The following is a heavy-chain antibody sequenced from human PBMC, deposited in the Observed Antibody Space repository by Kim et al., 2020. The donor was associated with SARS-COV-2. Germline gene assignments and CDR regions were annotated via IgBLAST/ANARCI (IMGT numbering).Heavy chain of an antibody. J-gene: IGHJ6*02. D-gene: IGHD4-17*01. CDR1: GGSISSSSYY. CDR3: AKHGTTVTRIGGMDV. CDR2: IYYSGST. Sequence: SETLSLTCTVSGGSISSSSYYWGWIRQPPGKGLEWIGSIYYSGSTYYNPSLKSRVTISVDTSKNQFSLKLSSVTAADTAVYYCAKHGTTVTRIGGMDVWGQGTTVTVSS. V-gene: IGHV4-39*01.